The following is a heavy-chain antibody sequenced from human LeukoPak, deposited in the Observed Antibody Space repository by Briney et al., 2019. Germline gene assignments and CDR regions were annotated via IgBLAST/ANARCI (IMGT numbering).Heavy chain of an antibody. CDR2: IHRSGGST. CDR3: ARSPSGYSGYDPVYF. Sequence: ASVKVSCKASGYTFTGYYMHWVRQAPGQGLEWMGVIHRSGGSTTYAQMFQGRVTMTRDMSTSTVYMELSSLRSEDTAVYYCARSPSGYSGYDPVYFWGQGTLVTVSS. J-gene: IGHJ4*02. D-gene: IGHD5-12*01. V-gene: IGHV1-46*01. CDR1: GYTFTGYY.